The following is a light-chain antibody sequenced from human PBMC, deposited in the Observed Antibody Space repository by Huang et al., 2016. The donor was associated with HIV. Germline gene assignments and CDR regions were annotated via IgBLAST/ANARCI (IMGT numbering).Light chain of an antibody. CDR2: GAS. CDR3: QQYNRWPPLT. Sequence: VMTQSPVSLSVSPGERVTLSCRASQTVIKNLAWYQQRPGQPPRLLVYGASVRAAGVPDRFSGSGSGTDFTLTITSLQSEDFAIYYCQQYNRWPPLTFGRGTKVETK. J-gene: IGKJ4*01. CDR1: QTVIKN. V-gene: IGKV3-15*01.